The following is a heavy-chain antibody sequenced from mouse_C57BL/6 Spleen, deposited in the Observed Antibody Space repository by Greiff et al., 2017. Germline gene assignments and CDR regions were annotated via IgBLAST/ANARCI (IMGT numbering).Heavy chain of an antibody. Sequence: EVKLMESGPELVKPGASVKISCKASGYSFTDYNMNWVKQSNGKSLEWIGVINPNYGTTSYNQKFKGKATLTVDQSSSTAYMQLNSLTSEDSAVYYCAMIYYGYDYAMDYWGQGTSVTVSS. CDR1: GYSFTDYN. V-gene: IGHV1-39*01. CDR2: INPNYGTT. J-gene: IGHJ4*01. CDR3: AMIYYGYDYAMDY. D-gene: IGHD2-2*01.